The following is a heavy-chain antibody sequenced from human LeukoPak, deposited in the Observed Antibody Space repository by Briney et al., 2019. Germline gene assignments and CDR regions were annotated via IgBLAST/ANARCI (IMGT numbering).Heavy chain of an antibody. J-gene: IGHJ4*02. D-gene: IGHD2-15*01. V-gene: IGHV3-21*04. Sequence: GGSLRLSCAASGFTFSSYSMNWVRQAPGKGLEWVSSISSSSSYIYYADSVKGRFTISRDNAKNSLYLQMNSLRAEDTAVFYCAKSGLNRFDYWGQGTLVTVSS. CDR1: GFTFSSYS. CDR3: AKSGLNRFDY. CDR2: ISSSSSYI.